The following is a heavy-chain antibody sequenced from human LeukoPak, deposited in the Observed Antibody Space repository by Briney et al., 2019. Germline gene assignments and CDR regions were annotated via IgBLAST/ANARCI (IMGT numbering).Heavy chain of an antibody. D-gene: IGHD3-22*01. V-gene: IGHV3-49*03. CDR2: IRSKAYGGTT. CDR1: GFTFGDYA. CDR3: TRDDDEYYYDSSGYYGFFDY. J-gene: IGHJ4*02. Sequence: GGSLRLSCTASGFTFGDYAMSWFRQAPGKGLEWVGFIRSKAYGGTTEYAASVKGRFTISRDDSKSIAYLQMNSLKTEDTAVYYCTRDDDEYYYDSSGYYGFFDYWGQGTLVTVSS.